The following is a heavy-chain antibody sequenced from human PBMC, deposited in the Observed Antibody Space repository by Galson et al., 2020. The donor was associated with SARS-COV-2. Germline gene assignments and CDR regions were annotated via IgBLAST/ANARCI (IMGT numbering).Heavy chain of an antibody. J-gene: IGHJ6*02. CDR3: TTDGFAALYYYYYGMDV. CDR1: GFTFSNAW. D-gene: IGHD3-10*01. CDR2: IKSKTDGGTT. V-gene: IGHV3-15*01. Sequence: GESLKISCAASGFTFSNAWMSWVRQAPGKGLEWVGRIKSKTDGGTTDYAAPVKGRFTIPRDDSKNTLYLQMNSLKTEDTAVYYCTTDGFAALYYYYYGMDVWGQGTTVTVSS.